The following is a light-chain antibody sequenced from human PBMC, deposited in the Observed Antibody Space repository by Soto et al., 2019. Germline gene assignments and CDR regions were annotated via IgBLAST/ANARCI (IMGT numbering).Light chain of an antibody. CDR2: GNT. CDR3: QSYDRSLRGYV. Sequence: QSVLTQPPSVSGAPGQRATITCTGTSSSIGAGYDVHWYQHLPGTAPELLVYGNTIRPSGVPDRFSGSKSGTSASLAITGLQAEDEADYYCQSYDRSLRGYVFGTGTKVTVL. V-gene: IGLV1-40*01. J-gene: IGLJ1*01. CDR1: SSSIGAGYD.